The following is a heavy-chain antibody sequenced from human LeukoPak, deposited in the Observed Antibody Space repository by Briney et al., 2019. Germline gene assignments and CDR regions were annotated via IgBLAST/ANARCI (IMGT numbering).Heavy chain of an antibody. CDR1: GFTFSSYA. D-gene: IGHD3-3*01. CDR3: ARDLNFWSSYSTRGFDY. V-gene: IGHV3-23*01. Sequence: GGSLRLSCAASGFTFSSYAMSWVRQAPGKGLEWVSGISGSGGSTYYADSVKGQFTISRDNAKNSLYLQMDSLRAEDTAVYYCARDLNFWSSYSTRGFDYWGQGTLVTVSS. J-gene: IGHJ4*01. CDR2: ISGSGGST.